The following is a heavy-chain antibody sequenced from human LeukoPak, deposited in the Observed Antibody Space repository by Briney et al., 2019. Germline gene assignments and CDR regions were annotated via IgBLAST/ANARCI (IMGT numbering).Heavy chain of an antibody. V-gene: IGHV3-33*01. J-gene: IGHJ4*02. D-gene: IGHD3-3*01. Sequence: GGSLRLSCAASGFTFSSYGMHWVRQAPGKGLEWVAVIWYDGSNKYYADSVKGRFTISRDNSKNTLYLQMNSLRAEDTAVYYCARGSITIFGVVVPNHYFDYWGQGTLVTVSS. CDR3: ARGSITIFGVVVPNHYFDY. CDR1: GFTFSSYG. CDR2: IWYDGSNK.